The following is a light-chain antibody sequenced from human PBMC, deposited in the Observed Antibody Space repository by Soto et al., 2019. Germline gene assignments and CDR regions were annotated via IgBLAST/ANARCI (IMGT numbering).Light chain of an antibody. CDR1: QSVSSY. CDR2: DAS. CDR3: QQYGSSSAIT. Sequence: IEWTQSPPTRSLSADEIATVACRASQSVSSYLAWYQQKPGQAPRFLIYDASSRATGIPDRFSGSGSGTAFTLTISRLEHEDFAVYYCQQYGSSSAITFGQGTRLEIK. V-gene: IGKV3-20*01. J-gene: IGKJ5*01.